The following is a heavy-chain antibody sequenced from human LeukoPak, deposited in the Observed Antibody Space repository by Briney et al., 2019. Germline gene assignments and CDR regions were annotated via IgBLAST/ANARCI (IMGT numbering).Heavy chain of an antibody. Sequence: GRSLRLSCAASGFTFSNYGMHWVRQAPGKGLEWVALIWYDGNSKYYADSVKGRFTVSRDNSKNTLYLQMNSLRAEDTAVYYCARDLAAGEHFYFDLWGRGALVTVSS. CDR3: ARDLAAGEHFYFDL. D-gene: IGHD7-27*01. CDR1: GFTFSNYG. J-gene: IGHJ2*01. CDR2: IWYDGNSK. V-gene: IGHV3-33*01.